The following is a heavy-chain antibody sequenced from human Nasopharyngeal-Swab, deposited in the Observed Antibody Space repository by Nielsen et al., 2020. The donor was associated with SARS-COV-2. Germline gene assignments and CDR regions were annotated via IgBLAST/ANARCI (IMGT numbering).Heavy chain of an antibody. Sequence: SVKVSCKASGGTFSSYAISWVRQAPGQGLEWMGGIIPIFGTANYAQKFQGRVTITADESTSTAYMELSSLRSEDTAVYYCARNPGYYDFWSGYPNWFDPWGQGTPVTVSS. CDR3: ARNPGYYDFWSGYPNWFDP. V-gene: IGHV1-69*13. J-gene: IGHJ5*02. D-gene: IGHD3-3*01. CDR1: GGTFSSYA. CDR2: IIPIFGTA.